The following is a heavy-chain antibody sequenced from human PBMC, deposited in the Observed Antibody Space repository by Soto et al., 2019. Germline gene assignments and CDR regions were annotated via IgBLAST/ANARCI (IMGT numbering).Heavy chain of an antibody. CDR1: GYTFTNYG. CDR2: IGTYSGNT. V-gene: IGHV1-18*01. Sequence: QVQLVQSGAEVKKPGASVKVSCKSSGYTFTNYGINWVRQAPGQGLEWMGWIGTYSGNTNYAHKLQDRVTMTTDTSTSTAYMELKSLRSDDTAVYFCARDGIAMPGTFDYWGQGTLVTVSS. CDR3: ARDGIAMPGTFDY. J-gene: IGHJ4*02. D-gene: IGHD6-19*01.